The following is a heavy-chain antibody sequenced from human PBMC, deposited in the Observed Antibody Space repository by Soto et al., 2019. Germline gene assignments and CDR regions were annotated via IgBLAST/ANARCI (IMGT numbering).Heavy chain of an antibody. CDR2: MNPNSGNT. D-gene: IGHD3-22*01. V-gene: IGHV1-8*01. CDR1: GYTFTSYD. Sequence: ASVKVSCKASGYTFTSYDVNWVRQATGQGLEWMGWMNPNSGNTGYAQKFRGRVTVSTDPSITTTYMELSSLTSDDTAVYYCARAPLGIIVAPDFWGQGTLVTVSS. J-gene: IGHJ4*02. CDR3: ARAPLGIIVAPDF.